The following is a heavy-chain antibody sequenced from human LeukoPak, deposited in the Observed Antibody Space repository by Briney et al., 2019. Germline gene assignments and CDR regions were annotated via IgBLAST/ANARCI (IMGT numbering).Heavy chain of an antibody. D-gene: IGHD3-10*01. CDR1: GGSISSYY. J-gene: IGHJ6*02. Sequence: PSETLSLTCTVSGGSISSYYWSWIRQPPGKGLEWIGYIYYSGSTNYNPSLKSRVTISVDTSKNQFSLKLSSVTAADTAVYYCARLDGSGSYGYYYYGMDVWGQGTTVTVSS. CDR2: IYYSGST. CDR3: ARLDGSGSYGYYYYGMDV. V-gene: IGHV4-59*01.